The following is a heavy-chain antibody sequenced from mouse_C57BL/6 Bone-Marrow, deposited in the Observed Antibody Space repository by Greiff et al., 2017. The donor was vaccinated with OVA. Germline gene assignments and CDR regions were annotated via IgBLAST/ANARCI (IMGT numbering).Heavy chain of an antibody. CDR1: GYTFTSYW. V-gene: IGHV1-53*01. J-gene: IGHJ4*01. Sequence: VQLQQPGTELVKPGASVKLSCKASGYTFTSYWMHWVKQRPGQGLEWIGNINPSNGGTNYNEKFKSKATLTVDKSSSTAYMQLSSLTSEDSAVYYCARSRRLYDYDDAMHYWGQGTSVTVSS. D-gene: IGHD2-4*01. CDR3: ARSRRLYDYDDAMHY. CDR2: INPSNGGT.